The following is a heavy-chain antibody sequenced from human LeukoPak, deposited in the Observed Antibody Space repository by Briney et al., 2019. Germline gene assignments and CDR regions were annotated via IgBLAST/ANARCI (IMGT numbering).Heavy chain of an antibody. CDR3: ANYDYVWGSLDY. J-gene: IGHJ4*02. CDR2: ISGSGGST. V-gene: IGHV3-23*01. CDR1: GFTFSSYA. Sequence: PGGSLRLSCAASGFTFSSYAMSWVRQAPGKGLEWVSAISGSGGSTYYADSVKGRFTISRDNSKNTLYLQMNSLRAEDTAVYYCANYDYVWGSLDYWGQGTLVTVSS. D-gene: IGHD3-16*01.